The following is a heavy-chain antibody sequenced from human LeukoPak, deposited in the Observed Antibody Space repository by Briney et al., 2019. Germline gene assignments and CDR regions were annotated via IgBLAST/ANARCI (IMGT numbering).Heavy chain of an antibody. CDR2: FSRDGSNK. CDR3: AKRPSDYGDYVTYFDY. V-gene: IGHV3-30*18. CDR1: GFTFSSSA. D-gene: IGHD4-17*01. J-gene: IGHJ4*02. Sequence: PGGSLRLSCVASGFTFSSSAMHWVRQAPGKGLEWVAVFSRDGSNKYYADSVKGRFTISRDNSKDTLYLQMDSLRDEDTAVYYCAKRPSDYGDYVTYFDYWGQGTLVTVSS.